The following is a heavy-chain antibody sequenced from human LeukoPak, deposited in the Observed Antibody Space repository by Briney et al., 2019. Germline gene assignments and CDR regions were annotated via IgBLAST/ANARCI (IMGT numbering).Heavy chain of an antibody. D-gene: IGHD6-6*01. Sequence: ASVKVSCKASGYTFTNYDINWVRQATGQGLEWMGWMNPNSGNTGYAQKFQGRVTMTRNTSITTAYMELSSLISDDTAIYYCARASGSSFDYWGQGTLVTVSS. CDR3: ARASGSSFDY. V-gene: IGHV1-8*01. CDR1: GYTFTNYD. J-gene: IGHJ4*02. CDR2: MNPNSGNT.